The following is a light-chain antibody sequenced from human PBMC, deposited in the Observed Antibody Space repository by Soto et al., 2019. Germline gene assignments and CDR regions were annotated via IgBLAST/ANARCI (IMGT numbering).Light chain of an antibody. V-gene: IGKV1-5*03. CDR1: QTIDSW. Sequence: DIPMTQSPSTLSASVGDRVIITCRASQTIDSWLAWYQQKPGKGPRLLIYKASSFQSGVPSRFSGAGSETEFTLTISSLQPDDFATYYCQQYSGFWTFGQGTKVEIK. CDR2: KAS. CDR3: QQYSGFWT. J-gene: IGKJ1*01.